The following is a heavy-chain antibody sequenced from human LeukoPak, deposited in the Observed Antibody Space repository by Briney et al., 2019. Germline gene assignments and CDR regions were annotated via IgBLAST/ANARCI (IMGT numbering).Heavy chain of an antibody. V-gene: IGHV3-33*08. CDR1: GFTFSSYG. CDR2: IWYGESNK. J-gene: IGHJ2*01. Sequence: GGSLRLSCAASGFTFSSYGMNWVRQAPGKGLEWVAVIWYGESNKYYADSVKGRFTISRDNSKNTLYLQMNSLRAEDTAVYYCARDHYDFWSGPPTWYFDLWGRGTLVTVSS. D-gene: IGHD3-3*01. CDR3: ARDHYDFWSGPPTWYFDL.